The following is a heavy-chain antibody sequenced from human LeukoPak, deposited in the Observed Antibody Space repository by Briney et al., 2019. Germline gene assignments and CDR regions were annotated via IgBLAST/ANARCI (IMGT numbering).Heavy chain of an antibody. J-gene: IGHJ4*02. CDR1: GFTFSDYA. Sequence: GRSLILSCAASGFTFSDYAMHWVRQAPGKGLEWVSLISYDGSNKYYADSVKGRFTISRDNSKNTLYLQMNNLRTEDTAVYYCARSRYSSSWYLGFDYWGQGTLVTVSS. CDR2: ISYDGSNK. D-gene: IGHD6-13*01. CDR3: ARSRYSSSWYLGFDY. V-gene: IGHV3-30-3*01.